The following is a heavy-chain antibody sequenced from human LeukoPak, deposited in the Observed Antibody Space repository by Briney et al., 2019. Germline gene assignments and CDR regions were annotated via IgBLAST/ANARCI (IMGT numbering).Heavy chain of an antibody. CDR2: IYYSGST. Sequence: SETLSLTCTVSGGSISSYYWSWIRQPPGKGLEWIGYIYYSGSTNYNPSLKSRVTISVDTSKNQFSLKLSSVTAADTAVYYCARDGYNGIDYWGQGTLVTVSS. J-gene: IGHJ4*02. CDR1: GGSISSYY. CDR3: ARDGYNGIDY. V-gene: IGHV4-59*12. D-gene: IGHD5-24*01.